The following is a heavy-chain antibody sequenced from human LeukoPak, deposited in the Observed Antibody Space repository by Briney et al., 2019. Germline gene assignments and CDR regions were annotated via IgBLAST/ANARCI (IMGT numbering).Heavy chain of an antibody. V-gene: IGHV3-49*04. D-gene: IGHD1-1*01. CDR1: GFIFGSYW. Sequence: GGSLRLSCAASGFIFGSYWMSWVRQAPGKGLEWVGFIRSKAYGETADYAASVKGRFTISRDDSKAIAYLQMNSLKTEDTAVYHCTRDRGAYNLYDYWGQGTLVTVSS. CDR2: IRSKAYGETA. CDR3: TRDRGAYNLYDY. J-gene: IGHJ4*02.